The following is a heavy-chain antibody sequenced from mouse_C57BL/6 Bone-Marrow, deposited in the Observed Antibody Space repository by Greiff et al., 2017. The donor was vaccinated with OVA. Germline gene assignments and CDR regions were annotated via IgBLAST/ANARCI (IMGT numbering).Heavy chain of an antibody. V-gene: IGHV1-26*01. CDR3: AREDYYGDYYFDY. J-gene: IGHJ2*01. Sequence: VQLKQSGPELVKPGASVKISCKASGYTFTDYYMNWVKQSHGKSLEWIGDINPNNGGTSYNQKFKGKATLTVDKSSSTAYMELRSLTSEDSAVYYCAREDYYGDYYFDYWGQGTTLTVSS. CDR1: GYTFTDYY. D-gene: IGHD1-2*01. CDR2: INPNNGGT.